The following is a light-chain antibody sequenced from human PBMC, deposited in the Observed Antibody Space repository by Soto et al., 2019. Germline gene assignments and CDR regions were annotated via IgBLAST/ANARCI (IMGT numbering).Light chain of an antibody. J-gene: IGKJ1*01. Sequence: DIQMTQSPSSLSASVGDRVTITCQASKDIKNYLNWYQQKPGKAPKLLIYGASILETGVPSRFSGSGSGTDFTFTISSLQPEDIAKYYCQHYDDLPWAFGQGTKVAIK. V-gene: IGKV1-33*01. CDR2: GAS. CDR1: KDIKNY. CDR3: QHYDDLPWA.